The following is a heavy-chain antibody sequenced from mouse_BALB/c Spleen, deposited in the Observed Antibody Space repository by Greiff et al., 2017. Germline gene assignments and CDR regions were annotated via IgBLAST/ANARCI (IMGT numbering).Heavy chain of an antibody. CDR2: IWTGGGT. J-gene: IGHJ4*01. V-gene: IGHV2-9-2*01. CDR1: GFSLTSYD. D-gene: IGHD2-4*01. CDR3: VTMITTTGY. Sequence: VKLVESGPGLVAPSQSLSITCTVSGFSLTSYDISWIRQPPGKGLEWLGVIWTGGGTNYNSAFMSRLSISKDNSKSQVFLKMNSLQTDDTAIYYCVTMITTTGYWGQGTSVTVSS.